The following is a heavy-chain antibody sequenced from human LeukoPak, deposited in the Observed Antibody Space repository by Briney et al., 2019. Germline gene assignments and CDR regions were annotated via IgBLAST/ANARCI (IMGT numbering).Heavy chain of an antibody. CDR3: ARESGGVVPAAAIRYGMDV. J-gene: IGHJ6*02. V-gene: IGHV4-59*01. CDR2: IYYSGST. Sequence: SETLSLTCTVSGGSISSYYWSWIRQPPGKGLEWIGYIYYSGSTNYNPSLKSRVTISVDTSKNQFSLKLSSVTAADTAVYYCARESGGVVPAAAIRYGMDVWGQGTTVTVSS. CDR1: GGSISSYY. D-gene: IGHD2-2*01.